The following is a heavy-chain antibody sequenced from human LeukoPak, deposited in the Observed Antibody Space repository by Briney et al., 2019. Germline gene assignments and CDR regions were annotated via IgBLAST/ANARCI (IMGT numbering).Heavy chain of an antibody. V-gene: IGHV3-7*04. J-gene: IGHJ4*02. CDR2: IKQDGSEK. CDR3: ARVYYDSSGYYYEFNNGLDY. Sequence: HPGGSLRLSCAASGFTFSSYWMSWVRQAPGKGLEWVANIKQDGSEKYYVDSVKGRFTISRDNAKNSLYLQMNSLRAEDTAVYYCARVYYDSSGYYYEFNNGLDYWGQGTLVTVSS. CDR1: GFTFSSYW. D-gene: IGHD3-22*01.